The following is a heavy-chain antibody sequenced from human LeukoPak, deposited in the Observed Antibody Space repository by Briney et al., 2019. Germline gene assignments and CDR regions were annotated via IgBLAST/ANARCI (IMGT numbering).Heavy chain of an antibody. J-gene: IGHJ6*04. CDR1: GGSISSYY. D-gene: IGHD6-19*01. CDR3: ARDVAVAGSDYYYGMDV. Sequence: LETLFLTCTVSGGSISSYYWSWIRQPPGKGLEWIGYIYYSGSTNYNPSLKSRVTISVDTSKNQFSLKLSSVTAADTAVYYCARDVAVAGSDYYYGMDVWGKGTTVTVSS. V-gene: IGHV4-59*01. CDR2: IYYSGST.